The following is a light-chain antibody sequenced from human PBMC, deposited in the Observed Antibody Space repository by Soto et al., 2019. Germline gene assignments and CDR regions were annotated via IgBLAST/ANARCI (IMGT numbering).Light chain of an antibody. CDR1: QSISSW. CDR2: DAS. V-gene: IGKV1-5*01. Sequence: DIQMTQSPSALSASVGDRATLTCRASQSISSWLAWYQQKPGKAPKLLIYDASTLQSGVPSRYSGSGSGTEFTLIISNLQPDDFATYYCQQYENSSPWTFGQGTKVDI. CDR3: QQYENSSPWT. J-gene: IGKJ1*01.